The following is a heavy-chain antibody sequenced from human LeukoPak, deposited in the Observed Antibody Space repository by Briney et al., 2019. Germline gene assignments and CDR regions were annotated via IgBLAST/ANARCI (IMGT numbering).Heavy chain of an antibody. J-gene: IGHJ4*02. Sequence: GGSLRLSCAAAGFTFSSYWMHWVRQAPGKGLVWVSRINSDGSSTSYADSVKGRFTISRDNAKNTLYLQMNSLRAEDTAVYYCAKDLVRAYFDYWGQGTLVTVSS. D-gene: IGHD3-10*01. CDR2: INSDGSST. CDR1: GFTFSSYW. V-gene: IGHV3-74*01. CDR3: AKDLVRAYFDY.